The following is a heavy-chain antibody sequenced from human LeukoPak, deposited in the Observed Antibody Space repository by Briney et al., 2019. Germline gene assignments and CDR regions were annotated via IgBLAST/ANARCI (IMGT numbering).Heavy chain of an antibody. CDR3: ARSLVGAGSFGWFDP. Sequence: SVKVSCKASGGTFSSYAISWVRQAPGQGLEWMGGIIPILGTANYAQKFQGRVTITTDESTSTAYMELSSLRSEDTAVYYCARSLVGAGSFGWFDPWGQGTLVTVSS. D-gene: IGHD1-26*01. CDR2: IIPILGTA. CDR1: GGTFSSYA. V-gene: IGHV1-69*05. J-gene: IGHJ5*02.